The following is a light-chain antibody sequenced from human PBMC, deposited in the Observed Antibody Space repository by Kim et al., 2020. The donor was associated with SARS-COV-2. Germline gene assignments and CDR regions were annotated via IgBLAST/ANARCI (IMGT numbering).Light chain of an antibody. CDR1: QSISTW. Sequence: ASVGDRVTITGRASQSISTWLAWYQQKPGKVPKLLIYAASSLQSGVPSRFSGSGSGTDFTLTISSLQPEDFATYYCQQSYSFPRTFGQGTKVDIK. CDR2: AAS. CDR3: QQSYSFPRT. V-gene: IGKV1-12*01. J-gene: IGKJ1*01.